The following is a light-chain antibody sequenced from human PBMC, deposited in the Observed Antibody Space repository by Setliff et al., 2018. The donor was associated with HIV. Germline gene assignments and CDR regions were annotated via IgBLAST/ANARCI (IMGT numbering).Light chain of an antibody. CDR2: EVS. J-gene: IGLJ1*01. Sequence: QSVLTQPASVSGSPGQSITISCTGTWSDVGGYNYVSWYQQHPGKAPKLMIYEVSNRPSGVSNRFSGSKSGNTASLTISGLQAEDEADYFCSSYTSSSTRGFGTGTKVTVL. CDR1: WSDVGGYNY. V-gene: IGLV2-14*01. CDR3: SSYTSSSTRG.